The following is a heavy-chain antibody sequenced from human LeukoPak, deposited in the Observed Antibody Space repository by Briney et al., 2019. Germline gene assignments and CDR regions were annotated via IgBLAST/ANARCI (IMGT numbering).Heavy chain of an antibody. CDR2: ISGSGGST. J-gene: IGHJ4*02. CDR3: AKGGTSCCPSDY. CDR1: GLTFSSYA. D-gene: IGHD2-2*01. Sequence: PGASLRLSCAASGLTFSSYAMSWVRQAPGKGLEWVSAISGSGGSTYYADSVKGRFTISRDNSKNTLYLQMNSLRAEDTAVYYCAKGGTSCCPSDYWGQGTLVTVSS. V-gene: IGHV3-23*01.